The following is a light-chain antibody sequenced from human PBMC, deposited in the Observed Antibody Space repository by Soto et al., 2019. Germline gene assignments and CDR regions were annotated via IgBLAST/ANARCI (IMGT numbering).Light chain of an antibody. V-gene: IGKV1-5*01. CDR1: QSIGTW. Sequence: DIQVTQSPATLPAFVGDRVTIRCRARQSIGTWFAWYQQKPGKAPKLXIYDASTLESGVPSRFRCSGAGPECTRTISSPQPEDVATDSCPEYNSYTVSFGQGTKVDIK. J-gene: IGKJ1*01. CDR2: DAS. CDR3: PEYNSYTVS.